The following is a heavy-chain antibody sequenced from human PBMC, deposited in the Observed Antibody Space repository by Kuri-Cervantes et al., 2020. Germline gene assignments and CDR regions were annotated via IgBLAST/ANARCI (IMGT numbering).Heavy chain of an antibody. CDR2: ITGSGGST. V-gene: IGHV3-23*01. CDR3: ARADYGDYVDYYYMDV. Sequence: GGSLRLSCAASGFTFSIYAMSWVRQAPGKGLEWVSTITGSGGSTYYADSVKGRFTISRDNSKNTLYLQMNSLRAEDTAVYYCARADYGDYVDYYYMDVWGKGTTVTVSS. D-gene: IGHD4-17*01. CDR1: GFTFSIYA. J-gene: IGHJ6*03.